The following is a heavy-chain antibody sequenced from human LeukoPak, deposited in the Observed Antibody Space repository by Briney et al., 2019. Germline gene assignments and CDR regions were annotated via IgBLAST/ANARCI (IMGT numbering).Heavy chain of an antibody. V-gene: IGHV3-21*01. CDR1: GFTFSSYS. CDR2: ISSSSSYI. CDR3: ASLDTALLKGGY. D-gene: IGHD5-18*01. Sequence: GGSLRLSCAASGFTFSSYSMNWVRQAPGKGLEWVSSISSSSSYIYYADSVKGRFTISRDNAENSVYLQMNTLRAGDTALYYCASLDTALLKGGYWGQGTLVTVSS. J-gene: IGHJ4*02.